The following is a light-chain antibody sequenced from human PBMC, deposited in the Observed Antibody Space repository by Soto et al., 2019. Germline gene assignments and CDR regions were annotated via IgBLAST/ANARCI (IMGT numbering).Light chain of an antibody. J-gene: IGKJ2*01. CDR2: GAS. CDR3: QQYNNWPPYT. Sequence: DTVMTQSPATLSVSPGERATLSCRVSQSVSSNLAWYQQKPGQAPRLLIYGASTRATGIPARFSGSGSGTEFTLTISSLQSEYFAVYYCQQYNNWPPYTFGQGTKLEIK. V-gene: IGKV3-15*01. CDR1: QSVSSN.